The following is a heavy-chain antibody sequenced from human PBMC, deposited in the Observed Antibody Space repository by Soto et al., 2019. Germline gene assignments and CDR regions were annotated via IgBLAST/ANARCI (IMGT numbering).Heavy chain of an antibody. D-gene: IGHD6-13*01. CDR1: GFTFSSYA. Sequence: QVQLVESGGGVVQPGRSLRLSCAASGFTFSSYAMHWVRQAPGKGLEWVAVISYDGSNKYYADSVKGRFTISRDNSKNTLYLQMNSLRAEDTAVYYCARDRVSFAAAGIGMDVWGQATTVTVSS. CDR2: ISYDGSNK. J-gene: IGHJ6*02. CDR3: ARDRVSFAAAGIGMDV. V-gene: IGHV3-30-3*01.